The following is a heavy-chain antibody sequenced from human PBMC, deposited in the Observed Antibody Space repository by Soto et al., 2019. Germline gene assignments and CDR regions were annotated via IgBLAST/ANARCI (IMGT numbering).Heavy chain of an antibody. D-gene: IGHD3-16*01. Sequence: EVDLVETGGGLIQPGGSLRLSCAASGFTVSSRSMSWVRQAPGKGLEWVSLIYAAGATYYGDSVKGRFTISRDTSKNTLSLQMTSLRADDTAVYYCARDDSFLGAPFHYWGQGTLVTVSS. CDR1: GFTVSSRS. CDR2: IYAAGAT. J-gene: IGHJ4*02. V-gene: IGHV3-53*02. CDR3: ARDDSFLGAPFHY.